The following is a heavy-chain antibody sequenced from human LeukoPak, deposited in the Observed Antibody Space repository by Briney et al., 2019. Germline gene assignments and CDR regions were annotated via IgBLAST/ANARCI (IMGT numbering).Heavy chain of an antibody. CDR1: GFTFSSFG. J-gene: IGHJ6*03. CDR2: ISSSSPTI. D-gene: IGHD2-15*01. V-gene: IGHV3-48*01. Sequence: GGSLRLSCAASGFTFSSFGMNWVRQAPGKGLEWVSYISSSSPTIYYADSVKGRFTISRDNAKNSLYLQMNSLRADDTAIYYSAKNGDRGAYCSGGPCYPYYYSYMDVWRKGTTVTISS. CDR3: AKNGDRGAYCSGGPCYPYYYSYMDV.